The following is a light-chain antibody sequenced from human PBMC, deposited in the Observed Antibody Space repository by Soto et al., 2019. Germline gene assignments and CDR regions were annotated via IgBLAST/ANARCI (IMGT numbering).Light chain of an antibody. CDR3: QQYNSYST. CDR2: GAT. CDR1: ESVGDY. V-gene: IGKV3-20*01. J-gene: IGKJ1*01. Sequence: PGDSPTLPCWASESVGDYLAWYQQKPGQAPRLLIYGATKRTSGTPDRCSGGGSGTDFTLTISRLEHEDVASYYCQQYNSYSTLGQGTKVDIK.